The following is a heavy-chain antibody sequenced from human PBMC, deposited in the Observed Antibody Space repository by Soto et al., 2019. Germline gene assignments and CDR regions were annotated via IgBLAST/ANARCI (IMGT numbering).Heavy chain of an antibody. V-gene: IGHV1-69*12. J-gene: IGHJ4*02. CDR1: VGTFSSYA. Sequence: QVQLVQSGAEVKKPGSSVKVSCKASVGTFSSYAISWVRQAPGQGLEWMGVIIHIFVTANYAQKFQGRVTITADESTCTAYMELSSMRSEETAVYYCARVSWGSGCHREYYFDYWGQGTLVTVSS. CDR2: IIHIFVTA. D-gene: IGHD6-19*01. CDR3: ARVSWGSGCHREYYFDY.